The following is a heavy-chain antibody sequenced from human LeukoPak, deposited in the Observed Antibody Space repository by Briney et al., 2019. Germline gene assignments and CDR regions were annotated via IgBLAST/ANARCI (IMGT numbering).Heavy chain of an antibody. CDR1: GGSMSSYY. V-gene: IGHV4-4*07. CDR3: ARGDTMLRGVIDEIDP. J-gene: IGHJ5*02. CDR2: IHTSGTT. D-gene: IGHD3-10*01. Sequence: PSETLSLTCTVSGGSMSSYYWSSIRQSAGTGLEWLGRIHTSGTTWYNPSLKSRVTISLDTSKNQFPLKMSSVTAVDTAVYYCARGDTMLRGVIDEIDPWGQGTLVTVSS.